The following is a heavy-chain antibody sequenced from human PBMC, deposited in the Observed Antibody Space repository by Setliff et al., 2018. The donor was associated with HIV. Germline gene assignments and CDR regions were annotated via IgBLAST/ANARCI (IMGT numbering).Heavy chain of an antibody. Sequence: PSETLSLTCAVYGGSFSGYYWNWIRQPPGKGLEWIGSIHHGGSTYYSPSLKSRVSMSVDRSKNQFSLNLTSVTAADTAVYYCARGHCSGTNCYGVDYYGMDVWGQGTTVTVSS. CDR1: GGSFSGYY. J-gene: IGHJ6*02. V-gene: IGHV4-34*01. CDR3: ARGHCSGTNCYGVDYYGMDV. D-gene: IGHD2-2*01. CDR2: IHHGGST.